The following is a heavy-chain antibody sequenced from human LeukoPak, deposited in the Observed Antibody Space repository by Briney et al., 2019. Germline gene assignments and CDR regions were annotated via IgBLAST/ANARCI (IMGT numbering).Heavy chain of an antibody. CDR1: GYTFISYN. CDR3: ARADILTGYYFFDS. V-gene: IGHV1-18*01. J-gene: IGHJ4*02. CDR2: ISADNGNT. Sequence: ASVKVSCKASGYTFISYNISWVRQAPGQGLEWMGWISADNGNTYYTQNFQGRVSMTTDTSTSTAYMEVRSLRSDDTAVFYCARADILTGYYFFDSWGQGTLVTVSS. D-gene: IGHD3-9*01.